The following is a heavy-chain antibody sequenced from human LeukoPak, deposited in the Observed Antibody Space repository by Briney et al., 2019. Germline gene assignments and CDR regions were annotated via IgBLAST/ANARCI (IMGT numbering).Heavy chain of an antibody. Sequence: PGGSLRLSCAASGFTFSSYSMNWVRQAPGKGLEWVSSISSSSSYIYYADSVKGRFTISRDNAKNSLYLQMSSLRAEDTAVYYCARDSGAALDYWGQGTLVTVSS. CDR1: GFTFSSYS. J-gene: IGHJ4*02. D-gene: IGHD2-15*01. CDR3: ARDSGAALDY. CDR2: ISSSSSYI. V-gene: IGHV3-21*01.